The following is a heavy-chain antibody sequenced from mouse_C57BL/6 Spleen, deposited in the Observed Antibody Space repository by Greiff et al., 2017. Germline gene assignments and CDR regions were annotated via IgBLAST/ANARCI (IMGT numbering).Heavy chain of an antibody. D-gene: IGHD1-1*01. CDR1: GYTFTGYW. CDR3: ASPLLDAMDY. J-gene: IGHJ4*01. CDR2: ILPGSGST. V-gene: IGHV1-9*01. Sequence: QVQLQQSGAELMKPGASVKLSCKATGYTFTGYWIEWVKQRPGHGLEWIGEILPGSGSTNYNEKFKGKATFTAYTSSNTAYMQLSSLTTEDSAIYYCASPLLDAMDYWGQGTSVTVSS.